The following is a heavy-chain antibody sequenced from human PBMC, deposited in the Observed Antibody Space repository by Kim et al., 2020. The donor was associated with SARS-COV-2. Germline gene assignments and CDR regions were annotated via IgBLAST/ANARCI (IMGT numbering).Heavy chain of an antibody. Sequence: LKSRVTISVDTSKNQFSLKLSSVTAADTAVYYCARDEDYYDSSGEAAFDYWGQGTLVTVSS. CDR3: ARDEDYYDSSGEAAFDY. V-gene: IGHV4-39*07. J-gene: IGHJ4*02. D-gene: IGHD3-22*01.